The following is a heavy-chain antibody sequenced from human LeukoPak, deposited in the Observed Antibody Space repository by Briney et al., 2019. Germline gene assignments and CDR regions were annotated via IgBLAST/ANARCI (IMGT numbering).Heavy chain of an antibody. CDR3: ARGSGRQLNY. Sequence: SETLSLTCTVSGGSISNFYWSWIRQPPGKGLEWIGYIDYTGSTNYNPSLKSRVTISQDTSKSQFSLRLPSVTAADTAVYYCARGSGRQLNYWGQGTLVTVSS. V-gene: IGHV4-59*08. D-gene: IGHD3-10*01. CDR2: IDYTGST. CDR1: GGSISNFY. J-gene: IGHJ4*02.